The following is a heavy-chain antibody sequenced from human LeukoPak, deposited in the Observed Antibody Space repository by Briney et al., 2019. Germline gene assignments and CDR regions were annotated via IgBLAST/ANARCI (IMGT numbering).Heavy chain of an antibody. CDR3: AKGRYQLLFFPWPAPTRNDAFDI. J-gene: IGHJ3*02. CDR2: ISGRGGCGGST. D-gene: IGHD2-2*01. V-gene: IGHV3-23*01. Sequence: GGPLSLPCAASGFTFSSYAMSWVRQAPGKGREWVSAISGRGGCGGSTYYVDSVKGRFTISRDNSKNTLYPQMNSLRAEVTAVYSCAKGRYQLLFFPWPAPTRNDAFDIWGKGTMVTVSS. CDR1: GFTFSSYA.